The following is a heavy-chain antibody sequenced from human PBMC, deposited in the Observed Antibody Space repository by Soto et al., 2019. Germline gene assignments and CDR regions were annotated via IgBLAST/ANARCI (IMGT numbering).Heavy chain of an antibody. CDR2: IYHGGST. CDR3: ARDRIAVADTADFDC. D-gene: IGHD6-19*01. V-gene: IGHV4-4*02. J-gene: IGHJ4*02. CDR1: VGSICSSNW. Sequence: SETLSRTCAASVGSICSSNWWSWVRQPPGKGLEWIGEIYHGGSTEYNPSLKSRVTISVDKSKNQFSLKLTSVTAADTAMYFCARDRIAVADTADFDCWGQGTLVTASS.